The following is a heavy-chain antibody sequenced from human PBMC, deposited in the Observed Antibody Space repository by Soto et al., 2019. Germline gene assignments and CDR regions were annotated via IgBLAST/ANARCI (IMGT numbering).Heavy chain of an antibody. Sequence: EVQLLESGGGLVQPGGSLRLSCTASGFTFSRHAMTWVRQAPGKELEWVSGLSDSGGSIYYADSVKGRFTISRDNSMNTLYLQMNTLRAEDTAIYYCAKVSSSWYAGFFDLWGQGTLFTVSS. CDR3: AKVSSSWYAGFFDL. V-gene: IGHV3-23*01. CDR1: GFTFSRHA. D-gene: IGHD6-13*01. J-gene: IGHJ4*02. CDR2: LSDSGGSI.